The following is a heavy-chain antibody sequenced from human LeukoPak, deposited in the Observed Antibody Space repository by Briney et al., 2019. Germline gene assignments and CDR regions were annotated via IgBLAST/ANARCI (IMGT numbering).Heavy chain of an antibody. D-gene: IGHD6-19*01. Sequence: GRSLRLSCAASGFTFDDYAMHWVRQAPGKGLEWVSGISWNSGSIGYADSVKGRLTISRDNAKNSLYLQMNSLRAEDTALYYCAKDIEYSSGWVALGYWGQGTLVTVSS. CDR3: AKDIEYSSGWVALGY. J-gene: IGHJ4*02. V-gene: IGHV3-9*01. CDR2: ISWNSGSI. CDR1: GFTFDDYA.